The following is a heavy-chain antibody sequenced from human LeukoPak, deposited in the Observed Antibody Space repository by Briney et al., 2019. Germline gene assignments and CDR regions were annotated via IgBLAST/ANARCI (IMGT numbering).Heavy chain of an antibody. D-gene: IGHD5-24*01. J-gene: IGHJ4*02. CDR2: LYGGGNT. CDR3: ARQLATELDF. CDR1: GFNVSNNY. V-gene: IGHV3-53*01. Sequence: GGSLRLSCTASGFNVSNNYMAWVRLPPGKGLEWVSVLYGGGNTYYADSVKGRFTISRDNSKSTVYLRLNSLRAEDTAVYYCARQLATELDFWGLGTLVSVSS.